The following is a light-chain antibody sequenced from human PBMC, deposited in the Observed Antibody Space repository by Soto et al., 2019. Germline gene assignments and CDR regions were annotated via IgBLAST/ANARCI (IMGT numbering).Light chain of an antibody. Sequence: QSVLTQPPSASGSPGQSVTISCTGTSSDIGAYIYVSWYQQHPGKAPKLMVSEVSRRPSGVPDLFSGSKSGNTASLTVSGLQADNETHYDCSSYAGSDNIVFGTGTKGTVL. V-gene: IGLV2-8*01. CDR1: SSDIGAYIY. CDR2: EVS. J-gene: IGLJ1*01. CDR3: SSYAGSDNIV.